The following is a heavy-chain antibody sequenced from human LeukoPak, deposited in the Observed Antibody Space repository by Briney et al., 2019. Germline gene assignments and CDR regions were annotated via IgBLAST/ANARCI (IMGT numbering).Heavy chain of an antibody. CDR1: GFTFGDYF. J-gene: IGHJ5*02. Sequence: GGSLRLSCAASGFTFGDYFMSWIRQAPGKGLEWVSYISGSSSNTKYADSVKGRFTISRDNAKNSLYLQMNSLRAEDTAVYYCVRDSAHVVVVPAVFPPGLDNWFDPWGQGTLVTVSS. CDR3: VRDSAHVVVVPAVFPPGLDNWFDP. CDR2: ISGSSSNT. V-gene: IGHV3-11*05. D-gene: IGHD2-2*01.